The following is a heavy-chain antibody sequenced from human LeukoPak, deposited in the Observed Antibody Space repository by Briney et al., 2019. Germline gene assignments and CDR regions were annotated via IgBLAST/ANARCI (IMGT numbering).Heavy chain of an antibody. D-gene: IGHD5-18*01. CDR2: ISSSGSTI. CDR1: GLTFSSYE. CDR3: ARSRGGGYSYGLDV. J-gene: IGHJ6*04. Sequence: GGSLRLSCAAAGLTFSSYEMNWVRQAPGKGRGWVAYISSSGSTIYYADSVKGRFTISRDNAKNSLYLQMNRLRDEDTGVYYCARSRGGGYSYGLDVWGKGPTVTISS. V-gene: IGHV3-48*03.